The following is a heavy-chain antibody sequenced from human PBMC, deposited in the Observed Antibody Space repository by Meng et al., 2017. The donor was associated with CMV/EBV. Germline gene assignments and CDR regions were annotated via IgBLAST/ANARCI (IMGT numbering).Heavy chain of an antibody. CDR3: ARCTNYFDP. V-gene: IGHV4-61*01. CDR1: GGSVSSGSYY. D-gene: IGHD4/OR15-4a*01. J-gene: IGHJ5*02. CDR2: IYHSGST. Sequence: QVQLQESGPGLVKPPETLSLTCSVSGGSVSSGSYYWTWIRKPPGKGLEWIGYIYHSGSTNYNPSLKSRVTISVDASRDQFSLRLSSVTAADTAVYYCARCTNYFDPWGQGTLVTVSS.